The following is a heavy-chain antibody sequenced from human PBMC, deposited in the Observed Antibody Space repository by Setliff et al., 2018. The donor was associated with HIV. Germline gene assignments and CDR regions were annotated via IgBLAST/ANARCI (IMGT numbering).Heavy chain of an antibody. D-gene: IGHD3-22*01. J-gene: IGHJ3*02. CDR3: ARTRGLGYYDSSGNAFDI. CDR1: GDSVSSNSAA. V-gene: IGHV6-1*01. Sequence: PSQTLSLPCAISGDSVSSNSAAWNWIRQSPSRGLEWLGRTYYRSKWYNDYAGSVKSRITINPDTSKNQFSLQLNSVTSEDTAVYYCARTRGLGYYDSSGNAFDIWGQGTMVTVSS. CDR2: TYYRSKWYN.